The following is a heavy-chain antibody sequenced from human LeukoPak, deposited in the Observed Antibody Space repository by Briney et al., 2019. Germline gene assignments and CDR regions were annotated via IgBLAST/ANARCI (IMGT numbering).Heavy chain of an antibody. D-gene: IGHD6-19*01. V-gene: IGHV3-23*01. J-gene: IGHJ4*02. CDR1: GFTFSSYA. Sequence: GGSLRLSCVASGFTFSSYAMTWVRQVPGKGLEWVSGITPGGGNTYYADSVRGRFTISRDNSKNTLYLQMNSLRAEDTAVYYCAKSGDGTGWSKYYFDYWGQGTLVTVSS. CDR3: AKSGDGTGWSKYYFDY. CDR2: ITPGGGNT.